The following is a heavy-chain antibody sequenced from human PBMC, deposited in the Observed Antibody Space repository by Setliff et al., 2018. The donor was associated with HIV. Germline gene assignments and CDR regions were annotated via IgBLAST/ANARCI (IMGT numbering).Heavy chain of an antibody. J-gene: IGHJ4*02. V-gene: IGHV4-39*07. Sequence: SETLSLTCTVSGGSLSSTTYYWGWIRQPPGKSLEWIGIIDYSGNTYYNPSLKSRITISVDTSKNQFSLKLSSVTAADTAVYYCERSGPVWFGEPPYYFDSWGLGTLVTVSS. CDR2: IDYSGNT. CDR1: GGSLSSTTYY. D-gene: IGHD3-10*01. CDR3: ERSGPVWFGEPPYYFDS.